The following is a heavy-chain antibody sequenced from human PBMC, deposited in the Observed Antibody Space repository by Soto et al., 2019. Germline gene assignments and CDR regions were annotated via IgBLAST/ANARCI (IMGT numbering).Heavy chain of an antibody. V-gene: IGHV3-30*03. CDR2: ISYDGSNK. CDR3: ARKSYDSNGYPAHFDY. J-gene: IGHJ4*02. CDR1: GFTFSSYG. Sequence: QVQLVESGGGVVQPGRSLRLSCAASGFTFSSYGMHWVRQAPGKGLEWVAVISYDGSNKYYADSVKGRFTISRDNSKNTLYLHMNSLRAEDTAVYYCARKSYDSNGYPAHFDYWGQGTLVTVSS. D-gene: IGHD3-22*01.